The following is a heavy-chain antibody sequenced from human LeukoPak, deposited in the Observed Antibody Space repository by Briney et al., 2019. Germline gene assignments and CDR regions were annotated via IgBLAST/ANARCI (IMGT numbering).Heavy chain of an antibody. D-gene: IGHD3-22*01. V-gene: IGHV4-59*01. CDR2: IYYSGST. CDR3: ARERDSSASLDP. Sequence: SETLSLTCTVSGGSISSYYWSWIRQPPGKGLEWIGYIYYSGSTNYNPSLKSRVTISVDTSKNQFSLKLSSVTAADTAVYYCARERDSSASLDPWGQGTLVTVSS. J-gene: IGHJ5*02. CDR1: GGSISSYY.